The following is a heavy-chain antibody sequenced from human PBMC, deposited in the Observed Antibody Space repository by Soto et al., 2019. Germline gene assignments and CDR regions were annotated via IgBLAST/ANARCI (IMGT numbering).Heavy chain of an antibody. CDR2: ISSSLSYI. Sequence: EVQLVESGGGPVKPGGSLRLSCAASGFTFSSYSFNWVRQAPGKGLEWVSSISSSLSYIYYADSLKGRFTISRDNAKNSLYLQMNSLRAEDTAVYYCVRVMSELYEGAFDIWGQGTLVTVSS. J-gene: IGHJ3*02. CDR1: GFTFSSYS. D-gene: IGHD1-26*01. CDR3: VRVMSELYEGAFDI. V-gene: IGHV3-21*01.